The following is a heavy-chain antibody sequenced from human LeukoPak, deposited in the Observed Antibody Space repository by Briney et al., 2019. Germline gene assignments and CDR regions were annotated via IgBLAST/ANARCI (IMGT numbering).Heavy chain of an antibody. D-gene: IGHD5-18*01. Sequence: SGLTLMNPTHTLTLTCSISNCLLRTSGMCVNWIRHLPGNALYLLARIDWDDDKYYRTPLKTRLNISKDPSKTQVVLTMTNMDPVDTATYYCERIANVRRGYSYPEYFDYWGQGTLVTVSS. CDR2: IDWDDDK. J-gene: IGHJ4*02. CDR3: ERIANVRRGYSYPEYFDY. CDR1: NCLLRTSGMC. V-gene: IGHV2-70*11.